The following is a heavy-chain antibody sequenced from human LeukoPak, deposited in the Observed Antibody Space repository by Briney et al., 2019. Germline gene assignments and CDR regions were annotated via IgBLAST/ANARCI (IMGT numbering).Heavy chain of an antibody. CDR2: IYYSGST. CDR1: GGSINSGGYY. Sequence: PSETLSLTCTVSGGSINSGGYYWSWIRQHPGKGLEWIGYIYYSGSTYYNSSLKSRVTISVDTSKNQFSLKLSSVTAADTAVYYCARLLVVVPAAIRGPLGWFDPWGQGTLVTVSS. D-gene: IGHD2-2*01. V-gene: IGHV4-31*03. CDR3: ARLLVVVPAAIRGPLGWFDP. J-gene: IGHJ5*02.